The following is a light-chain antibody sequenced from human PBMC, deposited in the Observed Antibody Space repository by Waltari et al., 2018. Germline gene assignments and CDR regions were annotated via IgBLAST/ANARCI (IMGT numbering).Light chain of an antibody. V-gene: IGLV2-23*02. CDR3: CSYAGRGTYV. CDR1: TNDVGNYNL. J-gene: IGLJ1*01. CDR2: EVS. Sequence: QSALTQPASVSGSPGQSITISCTGTTNDVGNYNLVSWYQQYPGKAPKVIIHEVSKCPSVVFKRFSASKSGNTASLTISGLQAEDEADYYCCSYAGRGTYVFGTGTKVTVL.